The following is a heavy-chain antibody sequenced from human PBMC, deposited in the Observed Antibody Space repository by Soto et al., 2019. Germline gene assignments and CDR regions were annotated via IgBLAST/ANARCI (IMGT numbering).Heavy chain of an antibody. V-gene: IGHV1-8*01. CDR3: AREVPRGRLRGTGWFDP. D-gene: IGHD4-17*01. CDR2: MNPNNGNT. CDR1: RENLPRFY. Sequence: VKVSFKAFRENLPRFYIKLGGQATWQRLEWMGWMNPNNGNTGYAQKFQGRVTMTRDTSISTAYIELSSLRSEDTAVYYCAREVPRGRLRGTGWFDPWGQGTLVTVSS. J-gene: IGHJ5*02.